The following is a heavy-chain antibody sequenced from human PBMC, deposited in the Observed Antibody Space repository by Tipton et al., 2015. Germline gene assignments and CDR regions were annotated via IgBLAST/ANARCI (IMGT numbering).Heavy chain of an antibody. CDR2: IYYSGNT. V-gene: IGHV4-59*01. CDR1: AGSFSDYY. J-gene: IGHJ1*01. CDR3: ARASIIQGYYHDSSRYYLFNS. Sequence: GLVKPSETLSLTCTVSAGSFSDYYWSWIRHSPGEGLEWIGYIYYSGNTNYNPSLRIRVAMSMDTSKNQFSLKLSSVTAADTAVYYCARASIIQGYYHDSSRYYLFNSWGQGTLVTVSS. D-gene: IGHD3-22*01.